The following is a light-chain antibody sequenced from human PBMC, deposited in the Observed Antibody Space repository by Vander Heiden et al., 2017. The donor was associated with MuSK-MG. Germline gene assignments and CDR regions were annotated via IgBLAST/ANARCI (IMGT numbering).Light chain of an antibody. V-gene: IGLV1-40*01. CDR3: QTSDSSLSVSRV. CDR2: GNS. CDR1: SSNIGAGYD. Sequence: SVLTQPPSLSGDTGRRVTISCTGSSSNIGAGYDVHWYQQFPGAAPKLLIYGNSNRPSGVPERFSGSKSDTSASLAITGLQAEDEADYYCQTSDSSLSVSRVFGGGTKLTVL. J-gene: IGLJ3*02.